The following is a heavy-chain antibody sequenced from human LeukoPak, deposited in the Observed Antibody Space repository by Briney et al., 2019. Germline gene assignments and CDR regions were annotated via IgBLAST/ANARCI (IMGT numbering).Heavy chain of an antibody. D-gene: IGHD6-19*01. V-gene: IGHV3-74*01. CDR1: GLTFSSYW. CDR3: ARDLSSGWYDY. CDR2: ISTDGSST. J-gene: IGHJ4*02. Sequence: GGSLRLSCAASGLTFSSYWMHWVRQAQGKGLVWVSRISTDGSSTSYADSVKGRFTISRDNAKNILYLQMNSLRVEDTAVSYCARDLSSGWYDYWGQGTLVTVSS.